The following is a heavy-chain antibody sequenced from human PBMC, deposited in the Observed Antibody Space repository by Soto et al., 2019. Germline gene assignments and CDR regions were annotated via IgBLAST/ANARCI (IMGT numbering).Heavy chain of an antibody. V-gene: IGHV3-23*04. CDR1: GFTFSSHA. Sequence: VQVVEFGGGLVQPGGSLRLSCGVSGFTFSSHAMSWVRQAPGKGLEWVSGISGSGGRRDYVDSVKGRFTISRDNSKNTLFLQMEGLRGEDTGMYYWAKAFGGIHSNFHYWGQGTLVTVSS. CDR2: ISGSGGRR. J-gene: IGHJ4*02. CDR3: AKAFGGIHSNFHY. D-gene: IGHD3-16*01.